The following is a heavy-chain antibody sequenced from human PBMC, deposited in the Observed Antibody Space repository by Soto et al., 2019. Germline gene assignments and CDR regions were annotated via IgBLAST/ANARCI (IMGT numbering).Heavy chain of an antibody. CDR2: ISGSGGST. CDR1: GFTFSSYA. V-gene: IGHV3-23*01. J-gene: IGHJ4*02. Sequence: EVQLLESGGGLVQPGGSLRLSCAASGFTFSSYAMSWVRQAPGKGLEWVSAISGSGGSTYYANTVKGRFTISRDNSTNAMYRQMNSLRAEDTAVYYCAKAHSDVLLWFGDLLPSFDYWGQGTLVTVSS. D-gene: IGHD3-10*01. CDR3: AKAHSDVLLWFGDLLPSFDY.